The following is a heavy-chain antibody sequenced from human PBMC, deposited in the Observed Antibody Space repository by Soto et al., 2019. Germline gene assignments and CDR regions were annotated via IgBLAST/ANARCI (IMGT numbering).Heavy chain of an antibody. V-gene: IGHV3-30-3*01. Sequence: QVQLVESGGGVVQPGRSLRLSCAASGFTFSNNAMDWVRQAPGKGLEWVAVISYDGSNKYIAESVKGRFTISRDNSKNTLFLQRNSLRAEDTAVYYCARGTTTSAFSAMDVWGQETTVTVSS. CDR1: GFTFSNNA. CDR2: ISYDGSNK. J-gene: IGHJ6*02. CDR3: ARGTTTSAFSAMDV. D-gene: IGHD1-1*01.